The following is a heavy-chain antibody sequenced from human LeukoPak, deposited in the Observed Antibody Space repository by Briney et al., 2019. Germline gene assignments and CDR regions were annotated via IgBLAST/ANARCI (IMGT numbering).Heavy chain of an antibody. V-gene: IGHV3-33*01. CDR3: ARESGNGYSSGWYPYYYYGMDV. CDR1: GFTFSSYG. Sequence: PGGSLRLSCAASGFTFSSYGMHWVRQAPGKGLEWVAVIWYDGSNKYYADSVKGRSTISRDNSKNTLYLQMNSLRAEDTAVYYCARESGNGYSSGWYPYYYYGMDVWGQGTTVTVSS. J-gene: IGHJ6*02. CDR2: IWYDGSNK. D-gene: IGHD6-19*01.